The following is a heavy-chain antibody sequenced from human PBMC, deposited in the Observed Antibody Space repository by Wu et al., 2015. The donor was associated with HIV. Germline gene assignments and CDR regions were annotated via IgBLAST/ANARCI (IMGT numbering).Heavy chain of an antibody. D-gene: IGHD6-13*01. Sequence: QVQLVQSGAEVKKPGASVKVSCKVSGYTLTELSMHWVRQAPGKGLEWMGGFDPEDGETFYAQKFQGRVTMTEDTSTDTAYMDLSRLRFDDTAVYYCARDFIAASGINYYYYMDVWGDGTTVTVSS. V-gene: IGHV1-24*01. CDR1: GYTLTELS. CDR3: ARDFIAASGINYYYYMDV. CDR2: FDPEDGET. J-gene: IGHJ6*03.